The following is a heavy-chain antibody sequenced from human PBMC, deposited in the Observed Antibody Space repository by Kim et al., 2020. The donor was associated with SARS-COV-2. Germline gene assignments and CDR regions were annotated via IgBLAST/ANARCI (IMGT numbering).Heavy chain of an antibody. D-gene: IGHD1-26*01. CDR1: GFTLITDH. Sequence: GGSLRLSCAASGFTLITDHMSWVRQAPGKGLEWVAVTYNTGSTYYADSVEGRFTVSRDNSKNMVYLQMNSLRAEDTAVYYCARVWELACDHWGQGSLVTVSS. V-gene: IGHV3-53*01. CDR2: TYNTGST. CDR3: ARVWELACDH. J-gene: IGHJ4*02.